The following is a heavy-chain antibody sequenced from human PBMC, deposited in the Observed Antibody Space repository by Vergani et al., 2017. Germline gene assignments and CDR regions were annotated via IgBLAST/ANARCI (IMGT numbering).Heavy chain of an antibody. CDR1: GFTFSSYG. J-gene: IGHJ5*02. CDR2: IWYDGSNK. V-gene: IGHV3-33*01. CDR3: ASINYYDWFDP. D-gene: IGHD3-10*01. Sequence: QVQLVESGGGVVQPGRSLRLSCAASGFTFSSYGMHWVRQAPGKGLEWVAVIWYDGSNKYYADSVKGRFTISRDNSKNTLYLQMNSLRAEDTAVYYCASINYYDWFDPWGQGTLVTVSS.